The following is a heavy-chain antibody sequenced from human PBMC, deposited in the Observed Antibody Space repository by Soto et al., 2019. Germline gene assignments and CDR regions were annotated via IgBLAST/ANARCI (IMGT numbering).Heavy chain of an antibody. CDR3: ARDLAAAGPGAFDI. J-gene: IGHJ3*02. Sequence: GGSLRLSCAASGFTFSSYAMHWVRQAPGKGLEWVAVISYDGSNKYYADSVKGRFTISRDNSKNTLYLQMNSLRAEDTAVCYCARDLAAAGPGAFDIWGQGTMVTVSS. V-gene: IGHV3-30-3*01. CDR1: GFTFSSYA. CDR2: ISYDGSNK. D-gene: IGHD6-13*01.